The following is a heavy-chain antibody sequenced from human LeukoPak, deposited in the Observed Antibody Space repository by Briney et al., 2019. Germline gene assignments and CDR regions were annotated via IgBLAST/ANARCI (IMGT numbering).Heavy chain of an antibody. CDR2: ISSTSSTI. J-gene: IGHJ3*02. Sequence: GGSLRLSCAAPGFTFSSYSMNWVRQTPGKGLEWVSYISSTSSTIYYADSVKGRFTISRDNAKNSLYLQMNSLRAEDTAVYYCATPIVGATISAFDIWGQGTMVTVSS. V-gene: IGHV3-48*01. D-gene: IGHD1-26*01. CDR3: ATPIVGATISAFDI. CDR1: GFTFSSYS.